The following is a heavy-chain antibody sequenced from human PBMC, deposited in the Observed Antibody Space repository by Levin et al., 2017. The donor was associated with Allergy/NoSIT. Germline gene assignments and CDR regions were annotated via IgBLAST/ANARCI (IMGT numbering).Heavy chain of an antibody. CDR2: INSDGSYT. V-gene: IGHV3-74*01. D-gene: IGHD6-19*01. J-gene: IGHJ4*02. CDR1: GFTLSSYW. Sequence: RAGGSLRLSCVASGFTLSSYWMHWVRQAPGKGLVWVSRINSDGSYTNYADSVKGRFTISRDNGKNTLYLQMNSLRAEDTAVYYCVRELNQWLGFDYRGQGTLVTVSS. CDR3: VRELNQWLGFDY.